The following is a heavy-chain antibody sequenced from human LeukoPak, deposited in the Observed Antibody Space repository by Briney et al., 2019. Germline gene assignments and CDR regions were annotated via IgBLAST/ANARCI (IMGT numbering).Heavy chain of an antibody. CDR1: GGSISSSNW. Sequence: SGTLSLTCAVSGGSISSSNWWSWVRQPPGKGLEWIGEIFHGGSTNYNPSLKSRVTISVDKSKNKFSLKLNSVTAADTAVYYCARGGNKWELDNWFDPWGQGTLVTVSS. V-gene: IGHV4-4*02. D-gene: IGHD1-26*01. J-gene: IGHJ5*02. CDR3: ARGGNKWELDNWFDP. CDR2: IFHGGST.